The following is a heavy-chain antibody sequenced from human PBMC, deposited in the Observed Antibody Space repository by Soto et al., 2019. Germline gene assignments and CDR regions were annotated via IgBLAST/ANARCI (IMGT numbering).Heavy chain of an antibody. J-gene: IGHJ6*02. CDR2: INHSGST. V-gene: IGHV4-34*01. CDR3: ARKVFRRYGMDV. CDR1: GGSFSGYY. Sequence: PSETLSLTCAVYGGSFSGYYWSWIRQPPGKGLEWIGEINHSGSTNYNPPLKSRVTISVDTSKNQFSLKLRSVTAADTAVYYFARKVFRRYGMDVWGQGTTVTVSS.